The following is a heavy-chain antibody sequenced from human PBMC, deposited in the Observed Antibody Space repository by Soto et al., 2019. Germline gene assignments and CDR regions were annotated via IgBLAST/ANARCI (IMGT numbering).Heavy chain of an antibody. CDR3: VKDSSTWLAYDY. Sequence: EVQMLESGGGLIQPGGSLRLSCAASGFTFSSFAINWGRQAPGKGLEWVAVMSGSGVATYYADSVKGRFTISRDDSKNTVYLQMNSLGADDTAVYYCVKDSSTWLAYDYCGQGTLVTVSS. CDR2: MSGSGVAT. CDR1: GFTFSSFA. J-gene: IGHJ4*02. D-gene: IGHD6-13*01. V-gene: IGHV3-23*01.